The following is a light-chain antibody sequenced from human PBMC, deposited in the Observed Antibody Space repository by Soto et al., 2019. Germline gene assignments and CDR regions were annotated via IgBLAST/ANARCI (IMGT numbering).Light chain of an antibody. J-gene: IGLJ1*01. CDR3: SSFTNSGTLYV. V-gene: IGLV2-14*01. CDR1: SNDIGGYKY. CDR2: EVT. Sequence: QSVLTQPASVSGSPGQSVTISCTGTSNDIGGYKYVSWYQQHPGKVPKLMIYEVTYRPSGVSDRFSGSKSGNTASLTASGLQAEDEADYYCSSFTNSGTLYVFGSGTRSPS.